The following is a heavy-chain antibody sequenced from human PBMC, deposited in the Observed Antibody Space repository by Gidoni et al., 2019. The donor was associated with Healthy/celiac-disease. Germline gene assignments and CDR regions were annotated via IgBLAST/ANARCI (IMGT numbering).Heavy chain of an antibody. D-gene: IGHD6-13*01. CDR1: GGSISSSSYY. Sequence: QLQLQESGPGLVKPSETLSLTCTVSGGSISSSSYYWGWIRQPPGKGLEWIGSIYYSGSTYYNPSLKSRVTISVDTSKNQFSLKLSSVTAADTAVYYCARVGSSSRVYYYGMDVWGQGTTVTVSS. CDR2: IYYSGST. J-gene: IGHJ6*02. CDR3: ARVGSSSRVYYYGMDV. V-gene: IGHV4-39*01.